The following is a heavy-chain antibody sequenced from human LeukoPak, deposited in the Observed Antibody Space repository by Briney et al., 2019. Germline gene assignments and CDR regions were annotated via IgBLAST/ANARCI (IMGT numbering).Heavy chain of an antibody. CDR3: ARNHNSGRYHFLAFDV. J-gene: IGHJ3*01. D-gene: IGHD1-26*01. Sequence: PGGSLRLSCAASGFTFSSYIINWVRQAPGKGLEWVSSISSSSSYIYYADSVKGRFTISRDNAKNSLYLQMNRLRAEDTAVYYCARNHNSGRYHFLAFDVWGQGTMVTVSS. CDR1: GFTFSSYI. V-gene: IGHV3-21*01. CDR2: ISSSSSYI.